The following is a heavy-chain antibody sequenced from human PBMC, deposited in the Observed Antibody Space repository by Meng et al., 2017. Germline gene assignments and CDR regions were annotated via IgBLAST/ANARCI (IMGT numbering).Heavy chain of an antibody. Sequence: VRWVEAGGGLVQPGGSLGPSCAASGFSFSSSWMNWVRQPPGKGLMWVARINSDGTIANSADSVKGRFTISRDNAKNTLYLQMNSLRAEDTAVYYCARGGSYYSYWGQGTLVTVSS. J-gene: IGHJ4*02. CDR1: GFSFSSSW. D-gene: IGHD1-26*01. V-gene: IGHV3-74*01. CDR2: INSDGTIA. CDR3: ARGGSYYSY.